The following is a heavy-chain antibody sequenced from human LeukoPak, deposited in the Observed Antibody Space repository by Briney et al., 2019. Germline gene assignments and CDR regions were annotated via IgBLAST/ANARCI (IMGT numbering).Heavy chain of an antibody. CDR1: GFTSDDYG. D-gene: IGHD6-6*01. CDR2: IWYDGSNK. J-gene: IGHJ4*02. CDR3: AKDSSYSSSSGDFDY. Sequence: GGSLRLSCAASGFTSDDYGMSWVRQAPGKGLEWVAVIWYDGSNKYYADSVKGRFTISRDNSKNTLYLQMNSLRAEDTAVYYCAKDSSYSSSSGDFDYWGQGTLVTVSS. V-gene: IGHV3-33*06.